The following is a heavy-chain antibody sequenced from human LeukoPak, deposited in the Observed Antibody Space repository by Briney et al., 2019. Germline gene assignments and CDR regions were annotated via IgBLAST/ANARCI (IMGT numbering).Heavy chain of an antibody. V-gene: IGHV3-48*03. CDR1: GFTFSNYE. CDR3: ARDTTDDCGDYYFDY. Sequence: PGGSLRLSCAASGFTFSNYEMNWVRQAPGKGLEWVSYVSTGGSTIYYADSVKGRFTVSRDNAKNSLYLQMNSLRAEDTAVYYCARDTTDDCGDYYFDYWGQGTLVTVSS. CDR2: VSTGGSTI. D-gene: IGHD4-17*01. J-gene: IGHJ4*02.